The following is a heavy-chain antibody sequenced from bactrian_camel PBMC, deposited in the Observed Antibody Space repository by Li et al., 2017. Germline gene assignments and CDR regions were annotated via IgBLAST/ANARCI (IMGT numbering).Heavy chain of an antibody. D-gene: IGHD1*01. CDR1: GDTIGRYC. J-gene: IGHJ4*01. CDR2: IESDGST. Sequence: VQLVESGGGSVEAGGSLRLSCVASGDTIGRYCMGWFRQIPDKEREGVAGIESDGSTSYADSVKGRFTVSRDSAKNTLNLELNNLKTEDTAVYYCAASRPGIITVCQTPYITRLGLEGQGTQVTVS. V-gene: IGHV3S55*01.